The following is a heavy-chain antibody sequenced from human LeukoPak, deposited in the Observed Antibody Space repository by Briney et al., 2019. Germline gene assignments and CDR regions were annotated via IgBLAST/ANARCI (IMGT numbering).Heavy chain of an antibody. CDR1: GFTFSSYA. J-gene: IGHJ6*03. Sequence: GGSLRLSCAASGFTFSSYAMSWVRQAPGKGLEWVSAISGSGGSTYYADSVKGRFTISRDNSKNTLYLQMNSLRAEDTAVYYCAKAVSKGHYYYYMDVWGKGTTVTVSS. CDR2: ISGSGGST. CDR3: AKAVSKGHYYYYMDV. V-gene: IGHV3-23*01.